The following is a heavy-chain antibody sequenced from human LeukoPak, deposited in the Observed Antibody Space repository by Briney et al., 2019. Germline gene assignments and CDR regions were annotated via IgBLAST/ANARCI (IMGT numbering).Heavy chain of an antibody. Sequence: KPSETLSLTCSVSGGSIISSNYYWGWIRQPPGKGLEWIGSIYQSGSGSSYYNPSLKSRVTISGDTSKNQFFLRLSPVTAADTAVYYCASTLRFLPYRRFDYWGQGTLVTVPS. CDR3: ASTLRFLPYRRFDY. CDR1: GGSIISSNYY. D-gene: IGHD3-3*01. V-gene: IGHV4-39*01. CDR2: IYQSGSGSS. J-gene: IGHJ4*02.